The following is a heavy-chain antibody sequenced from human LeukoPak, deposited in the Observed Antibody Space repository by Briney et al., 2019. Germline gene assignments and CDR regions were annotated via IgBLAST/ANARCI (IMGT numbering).Heavy chain of an antibody. D-gene: IGHD3-3*01. CDR1: GFTFSSYW. V-gene: IGHV3-7*01. CDR2: IKQDGSEK. Sequence: GGSLRLSCAASGFTFSSYWMSWVRQAPGKGLEWVANIKQDGSEKYYVDSVKGRFTISRDNAKNSLYLQMNSLRAEDTAVYYCARERITIFGVVIIGGDAFDIWGQGTMVTGSS. CDR3: ARERITIFGVVIIGGDAFDI. J-gene: IGHJ3*02.